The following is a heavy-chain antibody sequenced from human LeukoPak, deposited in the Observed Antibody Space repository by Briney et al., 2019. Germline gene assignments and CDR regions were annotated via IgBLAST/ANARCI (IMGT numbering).Heavy chain of an antibody. Sequence: ASVKVSCKASGYTLTGYYMHWVRQAPGQGLEWMGWINPNSGGTNYAQKFQGRVTMTRDTSISTAYMELSRLRSDDTAVYYCARGAHYHDSSQGYDYWGQGTLVTVSS. CDR2: INPNSGGT. D-gene: IGHD3-22*01. V-gene: IGHV1-2*02. CDR3: ARGAHYHDSSQGYDY. CDR1: GYTLTGYY. J-gene: IGHJ4*02.